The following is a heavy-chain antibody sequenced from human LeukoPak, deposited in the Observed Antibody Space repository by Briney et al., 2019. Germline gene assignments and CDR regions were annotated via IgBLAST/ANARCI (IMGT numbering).Heavy chain of an antibody. D-gene: IGHD3-10*01. CDR1: GFTFSSYS. V-gene: IGHV3-48*01. J-gene: IGHJ4*02. CDR2: IRSSSRTI. CDR3: AKGLGAGG. Sequence: PGGSLRLSCVASGFTFSSYSMNWVRQAPGKGLEWVSYIRSSSRTIYYADSVKGRFTISRDNAKNLLYLQMNSLRAEDTAVYYCAKGLGAGGWGQGTLVTVSS.